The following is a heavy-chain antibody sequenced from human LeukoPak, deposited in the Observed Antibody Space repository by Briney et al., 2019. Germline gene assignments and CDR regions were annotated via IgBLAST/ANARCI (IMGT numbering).Heavy chain of an antibody. Sequence: SETLSLTCTVSGGSISSYYWSWIRQPPGKGLEWIGYIYYSGSTYYNPSLKSRVTMSVDTSKNQFSLKLSSVTAADTAVYYCARDRPYSSSWYWFDPWGQGTLVTVSS. CDR2: IYYSGST. V-gene: IGHV4-59*12. CDR1: GGSISSYY. J-gene: IGHJ5*02. D-gene: IGHD6-13*01. CDR3: ARDRPYSSSWYWFDP.